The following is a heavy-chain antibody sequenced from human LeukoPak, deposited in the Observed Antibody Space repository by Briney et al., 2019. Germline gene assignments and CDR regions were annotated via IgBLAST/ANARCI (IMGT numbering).Heavy chain of an antibody. V-gene: IGHV1-18*04. Sequence: GASVKVSCKASGYTFTSYYMHWVRQAPGQGLEWMGWISAYNGNTNYAQKLQGRVTMTTDTSTSTAYMELRSLRSDDTAVYYCARDQYSSSWYPSYYFDYWGQGTLVTVSS. D-gene: IGHD6-13*01. CDR2: ISAYNGNT. CDR1: GYTFTSYY. J-gene: IGHJ4*02. CDR3: ARDQYSSSWYPSYYFDY.